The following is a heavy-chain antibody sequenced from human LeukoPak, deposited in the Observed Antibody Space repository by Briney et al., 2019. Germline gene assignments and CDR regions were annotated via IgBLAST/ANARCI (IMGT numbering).Heavy chain of an antibody. CDR3: AGTNYYDSSGLDIDY. CDR2: IYSGGST. J-gene: IGHJ4*02. CDR1: GFTVSSNY. Sequence: GGSLRLSCAASGFTVSSNYMSWVRQAPGKGLEWVLVIYSGGSTHYADSVKGRFTISRDNSKNTLYLQMNSLRAEDTAVYYCAGTNYYDSSGLDIDYWGQGTLVTVPS. D-gene: IGHD3-22*01. V-gene: IGHV3-66*01.